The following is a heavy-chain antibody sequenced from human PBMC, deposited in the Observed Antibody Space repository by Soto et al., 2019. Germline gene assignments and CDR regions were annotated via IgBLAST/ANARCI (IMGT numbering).Heavy chain of an antibody. CDR2: ISGGSSVT. Sequence: HPGGSLRLSCTASGFTFSDYAMTWFRQAPGKGLEWVSTISGGSSVTYYGDSVKGRFTISRDNAKKTLFLQLNRLSAEDTATYYCAKVLSKNYYYPFDFWGQGTQVTVSS. V-gene: IGHV3-23*01. J-gene: IGHJ4*02. D-gene: IGHD3-10*01. CDR1: GFTFSDYA. CDR3: AKVLSKNYYYPFDF.